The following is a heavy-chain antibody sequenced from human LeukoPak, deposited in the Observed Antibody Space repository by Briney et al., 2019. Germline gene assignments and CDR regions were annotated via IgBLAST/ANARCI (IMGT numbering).Heavy chain of an antibody. CDR1: GFTFSSYA. V-gene: IGHV3-9*03. D-gene: IGHD6-13*01. J-gene: IGHJ4*02. CDR3: AKARLPGIAAASFDY. CDR2: ISWNSGSI. Sequence: GGSLRLSCAASGFTFSSYAMHWVRQAPGKGLEWVSGISWNSGSIGYADSVKGRFTISRDNAKNSLHLQMNSLRAEDMALYYCAKARLPGIAAASFDYWGQGTLVTVSS.